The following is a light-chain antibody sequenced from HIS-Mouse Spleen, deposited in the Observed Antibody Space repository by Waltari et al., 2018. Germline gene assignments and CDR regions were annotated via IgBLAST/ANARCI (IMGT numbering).Light chain of an antibody. CDR1: QSISSY. Sequence: DIQMTQSPSSLSASVGDRFTITCRASQSISSYLNWYQQKPRKAPKLLTYAASSLQSGVPSRFSGSGSGTDFTLTISSLQPEDFATYYCQQSYSTPWTFGKGTKVEIK. CDR2: AAS. J-gene: IGKJ1*01. CDR3: QQSYSTPWT. V-gene: IGKV1-39*01.